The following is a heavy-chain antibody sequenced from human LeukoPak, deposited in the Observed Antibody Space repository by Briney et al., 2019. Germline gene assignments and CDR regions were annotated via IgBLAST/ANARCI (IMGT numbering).Heavy chain of an antibody. Sequence: PSETLSLTCTVSGGSISSHYWSWIRQPPGKTLEWIGYIYYSGSTNNNPSLRSRVTISVDSSKNQFSLKLSSVTAADTAVYYCARGSGQWGFDSWGQGTLVTVSS. CDR1: GGSISSHY. D-gene: IGHD3-10*01. CDR3: ARGSGQWGFDS. CDR2: IYYSGST. V-gene: IGHV4-59*11. J-gene: IGHJ4*02.